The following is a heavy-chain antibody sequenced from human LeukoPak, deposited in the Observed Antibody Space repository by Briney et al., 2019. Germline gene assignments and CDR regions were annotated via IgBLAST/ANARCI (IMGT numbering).Heavy chain of an antibody. CDR2: INPNSGGT. J-gene: IGHJ3*01. Sequence: ASVKVSCKASGYIFTGYYLHWVQQAPGQGLEWMGRINPNSGGTDYAQKFQGRVTMTRDTSISTAYMELSRLISDDTAVYYCARVDSGHDYGPSWGQGTMVTVSS. D-gene: IGHD5-12*01. CDR3: ARVDSGHDYGPS. CDR1: GYIFTGYY. V-gene: IGHV1-2*06.